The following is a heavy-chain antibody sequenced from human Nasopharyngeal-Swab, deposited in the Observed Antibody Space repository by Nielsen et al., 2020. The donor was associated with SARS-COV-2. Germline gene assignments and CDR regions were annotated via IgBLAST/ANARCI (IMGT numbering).Heavy chain of an antibody. J-gene: IGHJ6*03. Sequence: YYMKWIRQPPGKGLEWIGYIYYSGSTYYNPSLKSRVTISVDTSKNQFSLKLSSVTATDTAVYYCARLAYYYYYYMDVWGKGTTVTVSS. CDR1: YY. V-gene: IGHV4-30-4*01. CDR3: ARLAYYYYYYMDV. CDR2: IYYSGST.